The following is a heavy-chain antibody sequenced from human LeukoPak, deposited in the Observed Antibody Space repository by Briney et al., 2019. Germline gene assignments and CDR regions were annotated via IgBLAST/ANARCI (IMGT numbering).Heavy chain of an antibody. CDR1: GFTFSSYS. J-gene: IGHJ4*02. CDR2: IGFSSRSI. CDR3: AAGADSSSWAYFDY. Sequence: GGSLRLSCAASGFTFSSYSMNWVRHAPGKGLEWVSSIGFSSRSIYYADSVKGRVTISRDNAKNSLFLQMNSLRDGDTAVYYCAAGADSSSWAYFDYWGQGTLVTVSS. V-gene: IGHV3-21*01. D-gene: IGHD6-13*01.